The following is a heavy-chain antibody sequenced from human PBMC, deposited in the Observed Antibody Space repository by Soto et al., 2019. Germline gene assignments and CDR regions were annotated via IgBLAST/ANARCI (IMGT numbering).Heavy chain of an antibody. Sequence: PGESLKISCKGSGYSFTSYWIGWVRQMPGKGLEWMGIIYPGDSDTRYSPSFQGQVTISADKSISTAYLQWSSLRASDTAMYYCASSQSYDYGDYESAFDIWGQGTMVTVSS. CDR3: ASSQSYDYGDYESAFDI. CDR1: GYSFTSYW. CDR2: IYPGDSDT. D-gene: IGHD4-17*01. V-gene: IGHV5-51*01. J-gene: IGHJ3*02.